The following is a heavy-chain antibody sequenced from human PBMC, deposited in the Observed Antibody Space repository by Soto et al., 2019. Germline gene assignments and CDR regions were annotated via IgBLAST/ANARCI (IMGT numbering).Heavy chain of an antibody. J-gene: IGHJ6*03. Sequence: LSLTCAVYGGSFSGYYWSWIRQPPGKGLEWIGEINHSGSTNYNPSLKSRVTISVDTSKNQFSLKLSSVTAADTAVYYCARLEPRYVRGPPYYYMDVWGKGTTVTVSS. V-gene: IGHV4-34*01. D-gene: IGHD3-16*01. CDR3: ARLEPRYVRGPPYYYMDV. CDR2: INHSGST. CDR1: GGSFSGYY.